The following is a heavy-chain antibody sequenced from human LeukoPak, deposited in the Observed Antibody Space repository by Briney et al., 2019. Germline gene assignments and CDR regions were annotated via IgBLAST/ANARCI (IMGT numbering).Heavy chain of an antibody. V-gene: IGHV4-39*01. CDR3: ARQHSSSPRGDAFDI. CDR2: IYYSGST. D-gene: IGHD6-13*01. CDR1: GGSISSSSYY. Sequence: SETLSLTSTVSGGSISSSSYYWGWIRQPPGKGLEWIGSIYYSGSTYYNPSLKSRVTISVDTSKNQFSLKLSSVTAADTAVYYCARQHSSSPRGDAFDIWGQGTMVTVSS. J-gene: IGHJ3*02.